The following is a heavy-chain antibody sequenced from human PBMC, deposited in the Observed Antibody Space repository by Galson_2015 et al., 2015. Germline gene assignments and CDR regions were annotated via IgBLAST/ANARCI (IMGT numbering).Heavy chain of an antibody. J-gene: IGHJ4*02. CDR3: ARGADYGDHPPSSYYFDY. D-gene: IGHD4-17*01. Sequence: QSGAEVKKPGESLKISCKGSGYSFTSYWIGWVRQMPGKGLEWMGIIYPGDSDTRYSPSFQGQVTISADKSISTAYLQWSSLKASDTAMYYCARGADYGDHPPSSYYFDYWGQGTLVTVSS. CDR1: GYSFTSYW. CDR2: IYPGDSDT. V-gene: IGHV5-51*01.